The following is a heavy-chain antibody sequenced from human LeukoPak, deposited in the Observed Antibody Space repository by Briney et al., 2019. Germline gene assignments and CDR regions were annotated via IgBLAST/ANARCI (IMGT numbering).Heavy chain of an antibody. CDR1: GFTFSSYG. D-gene: IGHD7-27*01. J-gene: IGHJ3*02. CDR2: IRYDGSNK. CDR3: AKEITGDPYAFDI. Sequence: GGPLRLSCAASGFTFSSYGMHWVRQAPGKGLEWVAFIRYDGSNKYYADSVKGRFTISRDNSKNTLYLQMNSLRAEDTAVYYCAKEITGDPYAFDIWGQGTMVTVSS. V-gene: IGHV3-30*02.